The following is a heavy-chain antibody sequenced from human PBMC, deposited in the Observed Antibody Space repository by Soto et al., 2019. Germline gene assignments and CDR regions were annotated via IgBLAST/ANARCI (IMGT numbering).Heavy chain of an antibody. Sequence: QVQLQESGPGLVKPSETLSLTCTVSGDSLSSYYWSWIRQPPGKGLEWIGYIYYSGSTNYNPSLEGRVTIFLDTSKNQVSLKVSSLTAADTAVYFCARGRLVGRGQYSFYYYGLDVWGQGTTVTVPS. V-gene: IGHV4-59*01. CDR3: ARGRLVGRGQYSFYYYGLDV. CDR2: IYYSGST. D-gene: IGHD6-19*01. CDR1: GDSLSSYY. J-gene: IGHJ6*02.